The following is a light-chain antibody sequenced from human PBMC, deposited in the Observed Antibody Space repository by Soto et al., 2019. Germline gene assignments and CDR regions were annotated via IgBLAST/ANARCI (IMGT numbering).Light chain of an antibody. CDR3: SSYTSSSTRF. J-gene: IGLJ1*01. CDR1: SSDVGGYNY. Sequence: QSVLTQPASVSGSPGQSITISCTGTSSDVGGYNYVSWYQQHPGKAPKLMIYDVSNRPSGVSNRFSGSKSGNTASLTISGLQAEDEADYYCSSYTSSSTRFFGTGTKLTVL. V-gene: IGLV2-14*01. CDR2: DVS.